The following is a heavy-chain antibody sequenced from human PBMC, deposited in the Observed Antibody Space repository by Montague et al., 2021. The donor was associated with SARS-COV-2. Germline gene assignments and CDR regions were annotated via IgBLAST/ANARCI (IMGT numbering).Heavy chain of an antibody. Sequence: SLRLSCAASGFTSSSFTMSWVRLAPWKGLEWVSPISGSGGSTWYADSVKGRFTISRDNSKSTLFLQMNSLRAEDTALYYCTGADNYGSWGRGTLVTVSS. V-gene: IGHV3-23*01. CDR3: TGADNYGS. CDR2: ISGSGGST. J-gene: IGHJ5*02. D-gene: IGHD4-17*01. CDR1: GFTSSSFT.